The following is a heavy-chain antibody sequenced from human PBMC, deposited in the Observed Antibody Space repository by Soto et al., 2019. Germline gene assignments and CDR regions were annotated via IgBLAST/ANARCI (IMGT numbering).Heavy chain of an antibody. V-gene: IGHV4-31*03. D-gene: IGHD4-17*01. J-gene: IGHJ5*02. Sequence: QVQLQESGPGLVKPSQTLSLTYTVSGGSISSGGYYWSWIRQHPGKGLEWIGYIYYSGSTYYNPSLKSRVTISVDTSKNQFSLKLSSVTAADTAVYYCARVPDLYGDYAWFDPWGQGTLVTVSS. CDR2: IYYSGST. CDR3: ARVPDLYGDYAWFDP. CDR1: GGSISSGGYY.